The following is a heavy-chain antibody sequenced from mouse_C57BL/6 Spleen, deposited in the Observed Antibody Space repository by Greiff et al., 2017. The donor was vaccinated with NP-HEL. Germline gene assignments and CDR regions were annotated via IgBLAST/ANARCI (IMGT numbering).Heavy chain of an antibody. Sequence: QVQLKQPGTELVKPGASVKLSCKASGYTFTSYWMHWVKQRPGQGLEWIGNINPSNGGTNYNEKFKSKATLTVDKSSSTAYMQLSSLTSEDSAVYYCARSITTVVDWYFDVWGTGTTVTVSS. D-gene: IGHD1-1*01. J-gene: IGHJ1*03. CDR3: ARSITTVVDWYFDV. V-gene: IGHV1-53*01. CDR2: INPSNGGT. CDR1: GYTFTSYW.